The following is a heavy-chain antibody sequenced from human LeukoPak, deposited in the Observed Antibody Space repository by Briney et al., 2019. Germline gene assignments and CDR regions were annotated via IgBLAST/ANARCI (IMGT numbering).Heavy chain of an antibody. D-gene: IGHD3-10*01. V-gene: IGHV2-70*04. J-gene: IGHJ6*01. CDR3: ARIFPELRMEL. CDR1: GFSLSTGGMR. Sequence: SGPTLVNPTQTLTLTCTFSGFSLSTGGMRVSWIRQPPGKALEWLARIDLEDDKYHSTSLENRPTLPKDTPKNQGGLKMNKLGPVDQGTYYCARIFPELRMELWGQRTTGTLSP. CDR2: IDLEDDK.